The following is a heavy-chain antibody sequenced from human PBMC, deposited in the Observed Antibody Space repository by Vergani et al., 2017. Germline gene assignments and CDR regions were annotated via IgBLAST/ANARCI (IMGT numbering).Heavy chain of an antibody. CDR1: GFTFSSYG. Sequence: QVQLVESGGGVVQPGRSLRLSCAASGFTFSSYGMHWVRQAPGKGLEWVAVIWYDGSNKYYADSVKGRFTISRDNSKNTLYLQMNSLRAEDTAVYYCARDWCGSGLGDYWGQGTLVTVSS. J-gene: IGHJ4*02. V-gene: IGHV3-33*01. CDR2: IWYDGSNK. CDR3: ARDWCGSGLGDY. D-gene: IGHD2-8*01.